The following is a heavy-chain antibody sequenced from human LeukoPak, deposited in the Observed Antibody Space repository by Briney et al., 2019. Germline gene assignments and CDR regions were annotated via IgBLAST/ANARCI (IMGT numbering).Heavy chain of an antibody. CDR2: ISYDGSNK. CDR3: AAVGYCSSTSCLPFDY. V-gene: IGHV3-30*03. CDR1: GFTFSSYG. Sequence: GGSLRLSCTASGFTFSSYGMRWVRQAPGKGLEWVAVISYDGSNKYYADSVKGRFTISRDNSKNTLYLQMNSLRAEDTAVYYCAAVGYCSSTSCLPFDYWGQGTLVTVSS. D-gene: IGHD2-2*01. J-gene: IGHJ4*02.